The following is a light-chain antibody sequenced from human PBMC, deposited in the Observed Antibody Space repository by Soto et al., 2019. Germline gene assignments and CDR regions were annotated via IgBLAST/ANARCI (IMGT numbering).Light chain of an antibody. CDR3: QQYSGYSLFT. CDR1: QSISGW. CDR2: DDS. Sequence: DIQMTQSPSTLSASVGDRVTITCRASQSISGWLAWYQQRPGKAPKLLIYDDSSLESGVPSRFSGSGSGTEFTLTIDGLQPDDFATYCCQQYSGYSLFTFGPGTKVDIK. V-gene: IGKV1-5*01. J-gene: IGKJ3*01.